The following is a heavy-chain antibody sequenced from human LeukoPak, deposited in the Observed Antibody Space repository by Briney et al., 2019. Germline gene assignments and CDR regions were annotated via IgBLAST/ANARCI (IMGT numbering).Heavy chain of an antibody. V-gene: IGHV3-74*01. CDR1: GFTFSSYW. CDR3: AKVPFRLFRTTVVTHYFDY. CDR2: INSDGSST. Sequence: GGSLRLSCAASGFTFSSYWMHWVRQAPGKGLVWVSRINSDGSSTSYADSVRGRFTISRDNAKNTLYLQMNSLRAEDTAVYYCAKVPFRLFRTTVVTHYFDYWGQGTLVTVSS. J-gene: IGHJ4*02. D-gene: IGHD4-17*01.